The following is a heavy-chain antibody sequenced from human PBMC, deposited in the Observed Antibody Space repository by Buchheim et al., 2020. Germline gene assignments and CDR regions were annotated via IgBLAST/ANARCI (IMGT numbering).Heavy chain of an antibody. J-gene: IGHJ4*02. CDR1: RFTFNRYA. CDR2: VNSTGGDT. CDR3: TKDLSDHIWVPRDY. V-gene: IGHV3-23*01. D-gene: IGHD2/OR15-2a*01. Sequence: EVQLLESGGGLAQPGGSLRLSCAASRFTFNRYAMSWVRQAPGKGLEWVSSVNSTGGDTSYADSVKGRFTISRDNSKNTLFLEMNSLRAEDTALYYCTKDLSDHIWVPRDYWGQGTL.